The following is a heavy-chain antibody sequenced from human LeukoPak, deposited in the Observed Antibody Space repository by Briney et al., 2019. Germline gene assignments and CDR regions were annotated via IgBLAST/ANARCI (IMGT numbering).Heavy chain of an antibody. Sequence: SGTLSLTCTVSGGSISSYYWSRIRQPPGKGLEWIGYIYYSGSTNYNPSLKSRVTISVDTSKNQFSLKLSSMTAADTAVYYCASIRRPYYYDSSGYYGDWGQGTLVTVSS. J-gene: IGHJ4*02. CDR2: IYYSGST. D-gene: IGHD3-22*01. CDR3: ASIRRPYYYDSSGYYGD. CDR1: GGSISSYY. V-gene: IGHV4-59*01.